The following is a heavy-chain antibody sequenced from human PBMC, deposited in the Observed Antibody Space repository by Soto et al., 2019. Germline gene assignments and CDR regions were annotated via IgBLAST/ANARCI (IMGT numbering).Heavy chain of an antibody. Sequence: QVQLVQSGTEVKKPGASVKVSCKDSGYTFTNYGITWVRQAPGQGLEWMGWISTNSGHTDYAQKFRGRVTMTTDRSPTTAYMDMRSLRSDYTAVYYCAREEYRQVDHWGQGTLVTVSS. J-gene: IGHJ5*02. CDR3: AREEYRQVDH. D-gene: IGHD3-16*02. V-gene: IGHV1-18*04. CDR1: GYTFTNYG. CDR2: ISTNSGHT.